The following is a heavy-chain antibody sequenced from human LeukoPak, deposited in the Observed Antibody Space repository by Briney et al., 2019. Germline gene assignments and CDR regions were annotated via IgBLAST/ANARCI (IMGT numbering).Heavy chain of an antibody. CDR3: AKSGDPMYYDILTGYYKSAGNPPAFDI. CDR2: ISGSGGST. J-gene: IGHJ3*02. CDR1: GGSFSGYY. V-gene: IGHV3-23*01. D-gene: IGHD3-9*01. Sequence: TSETLSLTCAVYGGSFSGYYWSWIRQPPGKGLEWVSAISGSGGSTYYADSVKGRFTISRDNSKNTLYLQMNSLRAEDTAVYYCAKSGDPMYYDILTGYYKSAGNPPAFDIWGQGTMVTVSS.